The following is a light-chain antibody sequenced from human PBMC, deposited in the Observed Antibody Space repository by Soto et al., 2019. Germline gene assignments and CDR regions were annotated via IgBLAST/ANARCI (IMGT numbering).Light chain of an antibody. V-gene: IGLV2-23*02. CDR2: EVS. Sequence: QSALTQPASVSGSPGQSITISCTGTSSDVGSYNLVSWYQQHPGKAPKLMIYEVSKRPSGVSNRFSGYKSGNTASLTISGLQAEDEADYYCCSYAGSSTLGVFGGGTKLTVL. CDR3: CSYAGSSTLGV. CDR1: SSDVGSYNL. J-gene: IGLJ2*01.